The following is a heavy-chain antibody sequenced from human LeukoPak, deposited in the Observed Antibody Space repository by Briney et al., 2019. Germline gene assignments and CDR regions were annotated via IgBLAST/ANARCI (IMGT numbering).Heavy chain of an antibody. D-gene: IGHD3-9*01. Sequence: GGSLRLSCAASGFTFSSYAMSWVRQAPGKGLEWVSAISGSGGSTYYADSVKGRFTISRDNSKNTLYLQMNSLRAEDTAVYYCARVLRYFDWSHFDYWGQGTLVTVPS. CDR2: ISGSGGST. CDR1: GFTFSSYA. V-gene: IGHV3-23*01. CDR3: ARVLRYFDWSHFDY. J-gene: IGHJ4*02.